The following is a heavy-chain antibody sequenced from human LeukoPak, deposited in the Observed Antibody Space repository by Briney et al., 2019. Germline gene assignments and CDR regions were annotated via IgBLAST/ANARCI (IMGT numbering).Heavy chain of an antibody. V-gene: IGHV6-1*01. CDR3: ARGSSGSFDY. Sequence: SQTLSLTCDISGDSVSGNIVAWNWIRQSPSRGLEWLGRTNYRSKWYSDYAVSVRGRITINPDTSKNRFSLQLDSVTPEDTAVYYCARGSSGSFDYWGQGTLVTVSS. CDR1: GDSVSGNIVA. D-gene: IGHD6-19*01. J-gene: IGHJ4*02. CDR2: TNYRSKWYS.